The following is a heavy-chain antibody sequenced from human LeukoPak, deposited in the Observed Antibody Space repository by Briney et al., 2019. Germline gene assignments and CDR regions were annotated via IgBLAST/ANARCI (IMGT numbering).Heavy chain of an antibody. D-gene: IGHD3-22*01. J-gene: IGHJ4*02. CDR3: AREGGSSGYYDPPFDY. CDR2: ISYDGSNK. V-gene: IGHV3-30*03. CDR1: GFTFSNYW. Sequence: PGGSLRLSCAASGFTFSNYWMSWVRQAPGKGLEWVAVISYDGSNKYYADSVKGRFTISRDNSKNTLYLQMNSLRAEDTAVYYCAREGGSSGYYDPPFDYWGQGTLVTVS.